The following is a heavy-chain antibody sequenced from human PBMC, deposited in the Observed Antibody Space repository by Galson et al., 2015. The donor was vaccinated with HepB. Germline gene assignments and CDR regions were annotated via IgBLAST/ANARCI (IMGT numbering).Heavy chain of an antibody. Sequence: SLRLSCAASGFTFSSYAMHWVRQAPGKGLQWVAIIPYDGSYKYYADSVKGRFTISRDNSKNTLYLQMSSLRAEDTAVYYCAREGMAGTLDYWAQGTLITVSS. V-gene: IGHV3-30-3*01. CDR3: AREGMAGTLDY. D-gene: IGHD6-19*01. CDR1: GFTFSSYA. J-gene: IGHJ4*02. CDR2: IPYDGSYK.